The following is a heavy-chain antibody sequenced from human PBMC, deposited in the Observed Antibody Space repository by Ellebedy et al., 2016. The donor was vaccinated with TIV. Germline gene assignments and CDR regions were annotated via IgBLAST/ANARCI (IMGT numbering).Heavy chain of an antibody. CDR3: ARDGVGFDY. V-gene: IGHV4-59*12. D-gene: IGHD2-8*01. CDR2: ISYSGSA. Sequence: MPSETLSLTCTVSGGSISPYYWSWIRQPPGKGLEWIGYISYSGSANYNPSLKSRVTISVDTSKNQFSLKLSSVTAADTAVYYCARDGVGFDYWGQGTLVTVSS. CDR1: GGSISPYY. J-gene: IGHJ4*02.